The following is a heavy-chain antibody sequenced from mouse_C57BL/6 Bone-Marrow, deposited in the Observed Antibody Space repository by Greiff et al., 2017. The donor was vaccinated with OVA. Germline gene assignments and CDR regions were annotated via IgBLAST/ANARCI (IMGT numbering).Heavy chain of an antibody. V-gene: IGHV5-16*01. J-gene: IGHJ1*03. CDR1: GFTFSDYY. Sequence: DVKLVEPGGGLVRPGSSVKLSCTASGFTFSDYYMAWVRQVPEKGLEWVANINSAGSSTYYLHSLKDRFIMSRDNAKNILYLQMSSLKSEDTATYYCARVDGYDVDWYFDVGRTGTTVTVSS. CDR3: ARVDGYDVDWYFDV. CDR2: INSAGSST. D-gene: IGHD2-2*01.